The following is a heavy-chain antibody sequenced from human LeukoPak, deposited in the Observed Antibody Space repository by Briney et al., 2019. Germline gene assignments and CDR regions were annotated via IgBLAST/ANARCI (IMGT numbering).Heavy chain of an antibody. CDR3: ARECSSTSCYTGRGAGNWFDH. D-gene: IGHD2-2*02. Sequence: TSETLSLTCTVSGGSISSYYWSWIRQPPGKGLEWIGYIYYSGSTNYNPSLKSRGTISVDTSKNQFSLKLSSVTAADTAVYYCARECSSTSCYTGRGAGNWFDHWGQGTLVTVSS. CDR2: IYYSGST. V-gene: IGHV4-59*01. J-gene: IGHJ5*02. CDR1: GGSISSYY.